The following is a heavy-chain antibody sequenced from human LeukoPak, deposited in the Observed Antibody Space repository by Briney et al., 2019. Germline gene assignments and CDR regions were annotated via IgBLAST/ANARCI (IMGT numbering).Heavy chain of an antibody. Sequence: GGSLRLSCAASGFSVSTCAMNWVRQAPGKGLEWLSFISGGGNTIYYADSVKGPFTVSRDNAKNSLHLQMNSLRTEDTAVYFCASGGPSSRTNYYSYCYMDVWGKGTTVTVSS. CDR2: ISGGGNTI. D-gene: IGHD2-2*01. V-gene: IGHV3-48*03. J-gene: IGHJ6*03. CDR1: GFSVSTCA. CDR3: ASGGPSSRTNYYSYCYMDV.